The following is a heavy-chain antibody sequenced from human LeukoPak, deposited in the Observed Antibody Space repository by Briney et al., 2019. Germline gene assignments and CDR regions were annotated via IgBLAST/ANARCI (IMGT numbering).Heavy chain of an antibody. J-gene: IGHJ5*02. Sequence: SETLSLTCTVSGGPISRYYRSWFRPPPGKELEWIGYIYYSGSTNYNPSLKSRVTISVDTSKNQFSLKLSSLTAADTAVYYCVREIAADGPTTTWGQGTLVTVSS. CDR2: IYYSGST. V-gene: IGHV4-59*01. CDR3: VREIAADGPTTT. CDR1: GGPISRYY. D-gene: IGHD6-13*01.